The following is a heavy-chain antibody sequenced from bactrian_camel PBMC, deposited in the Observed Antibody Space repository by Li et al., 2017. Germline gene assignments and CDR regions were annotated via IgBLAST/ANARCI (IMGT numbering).Heavy chain of an antibody. Sequence: HVQLVESGGGSVQAGGSLRLSCATSSYNHGSNLGWFRQAPGKEREGVACLFPAAGDSTNYADSVKGRFTISKDNAKNTVYLQMSSLKPEDTAMYYCATEIRGNRYGGDIRRYAPLCDFTNWGQGTQVTVS. D-gene: IGHD2*01. V-gene: IGHV3S53*01. J-gene: IGHJ4*01. CDR3: ATEIRGNRYGGDIRRYAPLCDFTN. CDR1: SYNHGSN. CDR2: LFPAAGDST.